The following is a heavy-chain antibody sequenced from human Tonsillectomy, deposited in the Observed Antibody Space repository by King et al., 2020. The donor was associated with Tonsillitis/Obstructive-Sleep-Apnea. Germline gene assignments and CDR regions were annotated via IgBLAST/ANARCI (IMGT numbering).Heavy chain of an antibody. CDR2: TRNKANSYTT. V-gene: IGHV3-72*01. D-gene: IGHD5-12*01. CDR1: GFTFSDHH. J-gene: IGHJ4*02. CDR3: ARWVPEATMIDY. Sequence: VQLVESGGGLVQPGGSLRLSCAASGFTFSDHHMDWVRQAPGKGLEWVGRTRNKANSYTTEYAASVKGRFTISRDDSKNSLYLQMNSLKTEDTAVYYCARWVPEATMIDYWGQGTLVTVSS.